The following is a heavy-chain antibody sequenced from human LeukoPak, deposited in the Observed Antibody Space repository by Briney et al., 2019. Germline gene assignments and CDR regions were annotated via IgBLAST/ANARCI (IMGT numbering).Heavy chain of an antibody. CDR1: GGSISSAGYY. CDR2: IYYSGST. J-gene: IGHJ5*02. CDR3: AAYGLGSSRRFDP. D-gene: IGHD3-10*01. Sequence: SETLSLTCTVSGGSISSAGYYWTWIRQHPGKGLEWIGYIYYSGSTYYSPSLKSRVTISLDTSKNQFSLNLTAADTAVYYCAAYGLGSSRRFDPWGQGTLVTVPS. V-gene: IGHV4-31*03.